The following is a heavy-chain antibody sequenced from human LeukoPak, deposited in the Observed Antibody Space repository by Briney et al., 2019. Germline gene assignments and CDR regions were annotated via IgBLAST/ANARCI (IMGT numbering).Heavy chain of an antibody. Sequence: GASVKVSCKVSGYTLTELSMHWVRQAPGKGLEWMGGFDPEDGETIYAQKFQGRVTMTEDTSTDTAYMELSSLRSEDTAVYYCATDRGITGTTVVHYYYGMDVWGQGTTVTVSS. CDR3: ATDRGITGTTVVHYYYGMDV. V-gene: IGHV1-24*01. CDR2: FDPEDGET. D-gene: IGHD1-7*01. CDR1: GYTLTELS. J-gene: IGHJ6*02.